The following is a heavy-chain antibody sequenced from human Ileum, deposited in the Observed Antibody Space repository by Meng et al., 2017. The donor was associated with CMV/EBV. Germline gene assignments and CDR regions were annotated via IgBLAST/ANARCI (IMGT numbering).Heavy chain of an antibody. CDR1: GGSISGYY. CDR2: VYSSGST. CDR3: ARGSSSWAFDY. V-gene: IGHV4-4*07. Sequence: WGRGLLKPSETLSFPCNVSGGSISGYYWSWIRQPATKGLEWIGRVYSSGSTDYNPSLQSRVTMSVDTSKNQFSLKLSSVTAADTAVYYCARGSSSWAFDYWGQGTLVTVSS. J-gene: IGHJ4*02. D-gene: IGHD2-2*01.